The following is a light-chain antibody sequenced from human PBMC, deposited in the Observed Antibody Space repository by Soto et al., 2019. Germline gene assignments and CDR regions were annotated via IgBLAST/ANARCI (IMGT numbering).Light chain of an antibody. CDR3: QQYTDWPLT. V-gene: IGKV3-20*01. CDR2: GVS. CDR1: QSVTSNY. Sequence: EVVMTQSAATLSVSPGERATLSCRASQSVTSNYLACYQQKPGQAPRLLIYGVSSRATGVPDRFSGSGSGTDFTLTISRLEPEDFAVYYCQQYTDWPLTFGQGTKVDIK. J-gene: IGKJ1*01.